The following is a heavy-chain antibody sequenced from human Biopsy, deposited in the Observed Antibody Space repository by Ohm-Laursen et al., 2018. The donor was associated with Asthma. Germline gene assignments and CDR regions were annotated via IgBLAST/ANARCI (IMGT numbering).Heavy chain of an antibody. J-gene: IGHJ4*02. CDR3: AKDFRGIAVAGDRGFDY. CDR1: GFTLSSYA. Sequence: SLRLSCAALGFTLSSYAIHWVRQAPGKGLEWVSVISSGGGTIDYADSVKGRFTISRNISTNTVYLQMDSLSADDTAVYYCAKDFRGIAVAGDRGFDYWGQGTLVTVSS. D-gene: IGHD6-19*01. V-gene: IGHV3-23*01. CDR2: ISSGGGTI.